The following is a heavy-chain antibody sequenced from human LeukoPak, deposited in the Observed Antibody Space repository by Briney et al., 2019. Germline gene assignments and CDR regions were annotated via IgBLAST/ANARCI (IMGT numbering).Heavy chain of an antibody. V-gene: IGHV3-7*01. J-gene: IGHJ4*02. Sequence: PGGSLRLSCEASGFTFTSFWMSWVRQAPGKGLEWVANIKQGGSEKYYVDPVKGRFTISRDNAKNSLYLQMNSLRAEDTAVYYCARDTSGGWYGLIDYWGQGTPVTVSP. CDR3: ARDTSGGWYGLIDY. CDR2: IKQGGSEK. CDR1: GFTFTSFW. D-gene: IGHD6-19*01.